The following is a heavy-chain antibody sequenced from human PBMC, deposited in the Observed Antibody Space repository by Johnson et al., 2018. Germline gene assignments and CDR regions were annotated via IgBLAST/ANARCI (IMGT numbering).Heavy chain of an antibody. J-gene: IGHJ1*01. CDR1: GFTFSSYG. CDR2: IWYDGSNK. D-gene: IGHD6-19*01. Sequence: QVQLVQSGGGVVQPGRSLRLSCAASGFTFSSYGMHWVRQAPGKGLEWVAVIWYDGSNKYYADSVKGRFTISRDNSKNTLYLQMNSLRGEETAVYYCARDFGYSSGWYSAEYFQHWGQGTLVTVSS. V-gene: IGHV3-33*01. CDR3: ARDFGYSSGWYSAEYFQH.